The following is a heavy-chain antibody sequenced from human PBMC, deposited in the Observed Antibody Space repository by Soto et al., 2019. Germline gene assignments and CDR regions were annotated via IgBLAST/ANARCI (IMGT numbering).Heavy chain of an antibody. V-gene: IGHV3-48*03. J-gene: IGHJ5*02. D-gene: IGHD6-19*01. CDR1: EFSFRSYE. Sequence: PGGSLRLSCAASEFSFRSYEMNWVRQAPGKGLEWVAYISSTGYVGTINYADSVKGRFTISRDNAKKPLYLQMNNLRAEDPAVYYSARSESLAGTSWFDPWGQGTLVTVST. CDR3: ARSESLAGTSWFDP. CDR2: ISSTGYVGTI.